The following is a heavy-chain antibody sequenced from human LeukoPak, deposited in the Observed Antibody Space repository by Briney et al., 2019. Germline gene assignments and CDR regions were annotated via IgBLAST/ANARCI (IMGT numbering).Heavy chain of an antibody. CDR3: ARDYCSSTSCKEGGLDY. CDR2: IWYAGSNK. D-gene: IGHD2-2*01. CDR1: GFTFSSYG. J-gene: IGHJ4*02. Sequence: QPGRSLRLSCAASGFTFSSYGMHWVRQAPGKGLAWVAVIWYAGSNKYYADSVKGRFTISRDNSKNTLYLQMNSLRAEDTAVYYCARDYCSSTSCKEGGLDYWGQGTLVTVSS. V-gene: IGHV3-33*01.